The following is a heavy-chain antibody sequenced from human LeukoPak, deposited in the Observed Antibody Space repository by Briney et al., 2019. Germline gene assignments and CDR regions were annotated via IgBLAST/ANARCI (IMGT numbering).Heavy chain of an antibody. CDR3: GRHDYSNPRIDY. D-gene: IGHD4-11*01. V-gene: IGHV4-59*08. J-gene: IGHJ4*02. CDR2: ISYSGST. CDR1: GASISSYY. Sequence: SETLSLTCTVSGASISSYYWSWIRQPPGKGLEWIGYISYSGSTSYNPSLKSRVTISLDTSKNQFSLKLSSVTAADTAVYYCGRHDYSNPRIDYWGQGTLVTVSS.